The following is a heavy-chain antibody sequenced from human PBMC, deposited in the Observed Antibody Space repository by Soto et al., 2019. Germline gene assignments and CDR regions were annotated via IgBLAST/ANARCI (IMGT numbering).Heavy chain of an antibody. V-gene: IGHV4-30-4*01. CDR2: IYYSGST. J-gene: IGHJ6*02. Sequence: SETLSLTCTVSGGSISSGDYYWSWIRQPPGKGLEWIGYIYYSGSTYYNPSLKSRVTISVDTSKNQFSLKLSSVTAADPAVYYCARDVLITMVRGGLYYYGMDVWGQGTTVTVSS. CDR3: ARDVLITMVRGGLYYYGMDV. D-gene: IGHD3-10*01. CDR1: GGSISSGDYY.